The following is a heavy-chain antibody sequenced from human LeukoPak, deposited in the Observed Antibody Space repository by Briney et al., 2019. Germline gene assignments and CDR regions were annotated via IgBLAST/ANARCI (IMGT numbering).Heavy chain of an antibody. CDR1: GYTFTSYY. J-gene: IGHJ5*02. D-gene: IGHD3-9*01. Sequence: ASVKVSCKASGYTFTSYYMHWVRQAPGQGLEWMGIINPSGGSTSYAQKFQGRVTMTRDTSTSTVYMELRSLRSEDTAVYYCARGRIIRYFDWLLGGTWGQGTLVTVSS. CDR3: ARGRIIRYFDWLLGGT. CDR2: INPSGGST. V-gene: IGHV1-46*01.